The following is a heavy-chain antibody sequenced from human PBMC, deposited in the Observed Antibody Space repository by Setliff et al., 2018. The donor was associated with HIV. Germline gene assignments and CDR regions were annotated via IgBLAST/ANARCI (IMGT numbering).Heavy chain of an antibody. D-gene: IGHD6-19*01. CDR3: ARLAGFTSGWYEFDY. CDR2: IYPGDSQT. Sequence: GESLKISCVASGYSFTNKWIGWVRQTPGKGLEWMGIIYPGDSQTKYNPSFQGQVTISVDKSLRTAYLQWSSLKTSDTAMYYCARLAGFTSGWYEFDYWGQGTLVTVSS. J-gene: IGHJ4*02. V-gene: IGHV5-51*01. CDR1: GYSFTNKW.